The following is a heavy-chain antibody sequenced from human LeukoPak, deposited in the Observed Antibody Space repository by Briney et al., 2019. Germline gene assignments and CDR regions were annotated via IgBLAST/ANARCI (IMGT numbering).Heavy chain of an antibody. V-gene: IGHV1-18*01. Sequence: ASVKVSCKASGYTFTNYGISWVRQAPGQGLEWMGWISAYNDNTNYAQNLQGRVTMTTDTSTSTAYMELRSLRSDDTAVYYCARGPGGRSGYYPLEDYYYYYYMDVWGKGTTVTVSS. CDR2: ISAYNDNT. CDR1: GYTFTNYG. D-gene: IGHD3-22*01. CDR3: ARGPGGRSGYYPLEDYYYYYYMDV. J-gene: IGHJ6*03.